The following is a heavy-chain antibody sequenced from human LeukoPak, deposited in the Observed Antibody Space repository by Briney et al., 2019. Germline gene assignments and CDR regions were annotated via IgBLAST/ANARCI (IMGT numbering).Heavy chain of an antibody. D-gene: IGHD3-22*01. J-gene: IGHJ4*02. CDR2: ISSNGGSA. CDR3: ARGKFGAYYDSSGYDY. CDR1: GFTFSSYA. V-gene: IGHV3-64*01. Sequence: SGGSLRLSCAASGFTFSSYAMHWVRQAPGKGLEYVSAISSNGGSAYYANSVKGRFTISRDNSKNTLYLQMGSLRAEDMAVYYCARGKFGAYYDSSGYDYWGQGTLVTVSS.